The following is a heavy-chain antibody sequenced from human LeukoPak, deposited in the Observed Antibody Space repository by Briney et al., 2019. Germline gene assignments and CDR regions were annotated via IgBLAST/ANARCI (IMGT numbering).Heavy chain of an antibody. CDR3: ARGISSSPGVFDY. V-gene: IGHV1-46*01. J-gene: IGHJ4*02. Sequence: ASVKVSCKASGYIFSDYYMHWVRQAPGQGPEWMGVINPSGGSTRYAQKFQGRVTMTRDMSTSTVYMELSSLRSEDTAVYYCARGISSSPGVFDYWGQGTLVTVSS. CDR1: GYIFSDYY. D-gene: IGHD6-6*01. CDR2: INPSGGST.